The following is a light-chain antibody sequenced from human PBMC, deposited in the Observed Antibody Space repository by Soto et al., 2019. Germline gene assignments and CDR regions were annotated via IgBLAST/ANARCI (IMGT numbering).Light chain of an antibody. CDR1: QSVSTY. CDR2: SAS. CDR3: QQYNDWPPRWT. J-gene: IGKJ1*01. V-gene: IGKV3-15*01. Sequence: EIVMTQSPATLSVSPGERATLSCRASQSVSTYLAWFQQKPGQAPRLLIYSASTRATGIPARFSGGGSGTEVTHTISSLQSEDFAVYICQQYNDWPPRWTFGQGTKVEIK.